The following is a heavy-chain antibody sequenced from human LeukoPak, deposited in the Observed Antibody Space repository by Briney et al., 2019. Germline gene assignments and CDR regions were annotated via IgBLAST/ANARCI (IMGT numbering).Heavy chain of an antibody. D-gene: IGHD3-22*01. J-gene: IGHJ4*02. Sequence: GASVKVSCKASGGTFGSYAISWVRQAPGQGLEWMGGIIPIFGTANYAQKFQGRVTITADKSTSTAYMELSSLRSEDTAVYYCARDRGDYYDSSGYDYWGQGTLVTVSS. V-gene: IGHV1-69*06. CDR3: ARDRGDYYDSSGYDY. CDR1: GGTFGSYA. CDR2: IIPIFGTA.